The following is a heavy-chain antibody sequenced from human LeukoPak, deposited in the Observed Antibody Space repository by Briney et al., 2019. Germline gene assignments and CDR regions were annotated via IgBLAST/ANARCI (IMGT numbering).Heavy chain of an antibody. V-gene: IGHV3-30*19. Sequence: GGSLRLSCAASGFTFSSYGMHWVRQAPGKGLEWVAVISYDGSNKYYADSVKGRFTISRDNSKNTLYLQMNSLRAEDTAVYYCARDRSIAVAQAVHDAFDIWGQGTMVTVSS. J-gene: IGHJ3*02. CDR2: ISYDGSNK. CDR3: ARDRSIAVAQAVHDAFDI. CDR1: GFTFSSYG. D-gene: IGHD6-19*01.